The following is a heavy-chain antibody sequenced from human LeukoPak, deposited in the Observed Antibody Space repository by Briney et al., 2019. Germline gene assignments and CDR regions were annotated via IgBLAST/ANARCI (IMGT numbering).Heavy chain of an antibody. J-gene: IGHJ5*02. V-gene: IGHV4-34*01. CDR3: ASRLSFWSGTRGGWFDP. CDR2: INHSGST. CDR1: GGSFSGYY. Sequence: PSETLSLTCAVYGGSFSGYYWSWIRQPPGKGLEWIGEINHSGSTNYNPPLKSRVTISVDTSKNQFSLKLSSVTAADTAVYYCASRLSFWSGTRGGWFDPWGQGTLVTVSS. D-gene: IGHD3-3*01.